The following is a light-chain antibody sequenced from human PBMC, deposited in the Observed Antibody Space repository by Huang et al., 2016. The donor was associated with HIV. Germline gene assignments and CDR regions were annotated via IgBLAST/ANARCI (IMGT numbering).Light chain of an antibody. CDR3: QQYYSSPQT. V-gene: IGKV4-1*01. J-gene: IGKJ1*01. CDR2: WAS. CDR1: QSVYSSSTSKDY. Sequence: DIIMTQSPDSLAVSLGERATLNCRSSQSVYSSSTSKDYMAWFQQKPGHPPRLLLFWASIREAGVPDRFSGSGSGTHFTLTIANLEAEDAAIYYCQQYYSSPQTFGQGTRVEVK.